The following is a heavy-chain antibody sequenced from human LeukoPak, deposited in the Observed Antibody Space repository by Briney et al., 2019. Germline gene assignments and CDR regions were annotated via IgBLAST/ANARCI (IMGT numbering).Heavy chain of an antibody. Sequence: PSETLSLTCTVSGGSISSGSYYWSWIRQPAGKGLEWIGRIYTSGSTNYNPSLKSRVTMSVDTSKNQFSLKLSSVTAADTAVYYCASSSSTSWQLLDYWGQGTLVTVSS. V-gene: IGHV4-61*02. CDR2: IYTSGST. CDR3: ASSSSTSWQLLDY. CDR1: GGSISSGSYY. D-gene: IGHD2-2*01. J-gene: IGHJ4*02.